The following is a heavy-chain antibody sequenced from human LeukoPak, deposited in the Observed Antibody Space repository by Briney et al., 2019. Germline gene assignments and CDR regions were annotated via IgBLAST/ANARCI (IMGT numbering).Heavy chain of an antibody. CDR1: GGSISSSSYY. CDR2: IYYSGST. CDR3: ATYSYNNAREFQY. Sequence: SETLSLTCTVSGGSISSSSYYWGWIRQPPGKGLEWIGSIYYSGSTCYNPSLKSRVTISVDTSKNQFSLKLSSVTAADTAVYYCATYSYNNAREFQYWGQGTLVTVSS. J-gene: IGHJ1*01. D-gene: IGHD3-10*01. V-gene: IGHV4-39*01.